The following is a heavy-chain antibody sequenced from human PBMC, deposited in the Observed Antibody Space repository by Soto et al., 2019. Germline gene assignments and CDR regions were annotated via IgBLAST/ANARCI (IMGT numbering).Heavy chain of an antibody. D-gene: IGHD6-19*01. Sequence: ASVKVSCKVSGYTLTELSMHWVRRAPGKGLEWMGGFDPEDGETIYAQKFQGRVTMTEDTSTDTAYMELSSLRSEDTAVYYCATERAVAGTIDYWGQGTLVTVSS. J-gene: IGHJ4*02. V-gene: IGHV1-24*01. CDR2: FDPEDGET. CDR3: ATERAVAGTIDY. CDR1: GYTLTELS.